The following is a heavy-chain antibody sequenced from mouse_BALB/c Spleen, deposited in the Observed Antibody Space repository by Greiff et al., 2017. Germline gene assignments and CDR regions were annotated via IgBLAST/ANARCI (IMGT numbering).Heavy chain of an antibody. D-gene: IGHD1-1*01. Sequence: VKLQESGPGLVQPSQSLSITCTVSGFSLTSYGVHWVRQSPGKGLEWLGVIWSGGSTDYNAAFISRLSISKDNSKSQVFFKMNSLQADDTAIYYCARKRYYGSSYAMDYWGQGTSVTVSS. CDR1: GFSLTSYG. V-gene: IGHV2-4-1*01. CDR2: IWSGGST. J-gene: IGHJ4*01. CDR3: ARKRYYGSSYAMDY.